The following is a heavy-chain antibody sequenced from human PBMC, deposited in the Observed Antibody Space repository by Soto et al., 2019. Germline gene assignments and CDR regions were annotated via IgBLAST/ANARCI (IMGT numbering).Heavy chain of an antibody. CDR2: ISGSGGST. D-gene: IGHD3-10*01. V-gene: IGHV3-23*01. Sequence: PGGSLRLSCAASGFTLSRDAMSWVRQAPGKGLEWVSAISGSGGSTYYADSVKGRFTISRDNSKNTLYLQMNSLRAEDTAVYYCAKVVVRGPYYYYGMDVWGQGTTVTVSS. CDR1: GFTLSRDA. J-gene: IGHJ6*02. CDR3: AKVVVRGPYYYYGMDV.